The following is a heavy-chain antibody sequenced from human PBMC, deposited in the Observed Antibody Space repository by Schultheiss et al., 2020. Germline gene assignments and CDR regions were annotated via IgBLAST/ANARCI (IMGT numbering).Heavy chain of an antibody. D-gene: IGHD3-3*01. Sequence: SQTLSLTCTVSGGSISSSSYYWGWIRQPPGKGLEWIGSIYYSGSTYYNPSLKSRVTISVDTSKNQFSLKLCSVTAADTAVYYCARAGLDRPKENLEWRVNWYFDLWGRGTLVTVSS. J-gene: IGHJ2*01. CDR3: ARAGLDRPKENLEWRVNWYFDL. CDR2: IYYSGST. CDR1: GGSISSSSYY. V-gene: IGHV4-39*07.